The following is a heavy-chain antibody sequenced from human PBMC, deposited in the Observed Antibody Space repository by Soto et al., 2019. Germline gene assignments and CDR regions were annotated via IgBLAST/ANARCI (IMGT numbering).Heavy chain of an antibody. CDR3: ARDSHGDWNDPVDY. CDR1: GYTFTSYG. D-gene: IGHD1-1*01. V-gene: IGHV1-18*01. Sequence: GASVKVSCKASGYTFTSYGISWVRQAPGQGLEWMGWISAYNGNTNYAQKLQGRVTVTTDTSTSTAYMELRSLRSDDTAVYYCARDSHGDWNDPVDYWGQGTLVTVSS. CDR2: ISAYNGNT. J-gene: IGHJ4*02.